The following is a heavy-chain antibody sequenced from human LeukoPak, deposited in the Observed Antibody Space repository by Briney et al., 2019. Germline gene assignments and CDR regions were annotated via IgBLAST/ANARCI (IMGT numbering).Heavy chain of an antibody. CDR3: ARDNFLGGSYNWFDP. CDR2: IYHSGST. D-gene: IGHD1-26*01. Sequence: SQTLSLTCAVPGGSISSGGYSWSWIRQPPGKGLEWIGYIYHSGSTYYNPSLKSRVTIPVDRSKNQFSLKLSSVTAADTAVYYCARDNFLGGSYNWFDPWGQGTLVTVSS. J-gene: IGHJ5*02. V-gene: IGHV4-30-2*01. CDR1: GGSISSGGYS.